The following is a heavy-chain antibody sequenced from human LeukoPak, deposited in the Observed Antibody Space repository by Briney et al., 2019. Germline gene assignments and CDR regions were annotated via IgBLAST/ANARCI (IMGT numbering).Heavy chain of an antibody. D-gene: IGHD2-2*01. J-gene: IGHJ6*02. CDR1: GFTFSSYS. CDR3: ARYGRRDIVPVPVYYGMDV. V-gene: IGHV3-21*01. CDR2: ISGSTSSI. Sequence: GGSLRLSCAASGFTFSSYSMNWVRQAPGKGLEWVSSISGSTSSIYYAESVKGRFTISRDNTKNSLYLQMNSLRAEDTAVYYCARYGRRDIVPVPVYYGMDVWGQGTTVTVSS.